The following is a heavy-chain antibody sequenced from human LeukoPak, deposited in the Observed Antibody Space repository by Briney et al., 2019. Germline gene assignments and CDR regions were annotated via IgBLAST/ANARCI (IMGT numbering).Heavy chain of an antibody. CDR3: AKEDSSGYYSASGAFDI. Sequence: PGGSLRLSCAASGFTFSSYWMSWVRQAPGKGLEWVANIKQDGSNKYYADSVKGRFTISRDNSKNTLYLQMNSLRAEDTAVYYCAKEDSSGYYSASGAFDIWGQGTMVTVSS. CDR2: IKQDGSNK. D-gene: IGHD3-22*01. V-gene: IGHV3-7*01. J-gene: IGHJ3*02. CDR1: GFTFSSYW.